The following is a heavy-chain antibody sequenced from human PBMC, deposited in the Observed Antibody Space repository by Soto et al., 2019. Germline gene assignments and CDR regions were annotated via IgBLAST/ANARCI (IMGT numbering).Heavy chain of an antibody. D-gene: IGHD2-21*01. CDR2: ISDAGGSI. J-gene: IGHJ5*02. V-gene: IGHV3-30*18. CDR1: GITFSSYG. Sequence: GGSLRLSCAASGITFSSYGMHWVRQAPGKGLEWVAVISDAGGSIYYADSVKGRFTISRDNSKNTMYLQLSSLRVDDTAVYYCSKEGNIVREPGFLSFDHWGQGTLVTVSS. CDR3: SKEGNIVREPGFLSFDH.